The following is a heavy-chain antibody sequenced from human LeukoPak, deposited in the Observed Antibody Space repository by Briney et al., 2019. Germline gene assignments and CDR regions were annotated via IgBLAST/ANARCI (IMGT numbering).Heavy chain of an antibody. Sequence: GGSLRLSCAASGSIFTNYNLNWVRQAPGKGLEWLSSISGGSTYIYYADSVRGRFTISRDNAKNSVYLQMNSLRGEDTAVYYCARDDVTTNGGVIADSRLFDIWGQGTMVTVSS. J-gene: IGHJ3*02. CDR1: GSIFTNYN. CDR3: ARDDVTTNGGVIADSRLFDI. V-gene: IGHV3-21*01. CDR2: ISGGSTYI. D-gene: IGHD2-8*02.